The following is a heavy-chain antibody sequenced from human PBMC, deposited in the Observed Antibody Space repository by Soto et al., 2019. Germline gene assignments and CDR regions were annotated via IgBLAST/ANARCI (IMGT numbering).Heavy chain of an antibody. CDR3: AADWSNRPFDF. CDR2: IVGGRGST. V-gene: IGHV1-58*01. CDR1: GFPLTSAD. D-gene: IGHD3-3*01. Sequence: QMQLMQSGPEVKKPGTSVKVSCKASGFPLTSADVQWVRQTRGQRLAWIGWIVGGRGSTNYAQQFQGRLAITRDMSTSTIYMELSSLRSEDTAVYYCAADWSNRPFDFWGQGTLVTVSS. J-gene: IGHJ4*02.